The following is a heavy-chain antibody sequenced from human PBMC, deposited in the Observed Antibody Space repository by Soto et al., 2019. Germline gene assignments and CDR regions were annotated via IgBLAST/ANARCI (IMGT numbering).Heavy chain of an antibody. J-gene: IGHJ4*02. CDR3: ASMGTPATRLYDFDF. CDR2: ISYSGST. CDR1: GGSISSGNYY. D-gene: IGHD2-15*01. V-gene: IGHV4-30-4*01. Sequence: QVQLQESGPGLVKPSQTLSLTCTVSGGSISSGNYYWSWIRQPPGKGLEWIGVISYSGSTYYNLCLKSRITISVDTSKNQFSLNLSFVTAADTAVYYCASMGTPATRLYDFDFWCQGTLVTVSS.